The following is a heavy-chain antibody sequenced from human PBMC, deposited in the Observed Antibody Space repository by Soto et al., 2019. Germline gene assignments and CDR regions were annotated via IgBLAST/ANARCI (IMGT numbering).Heavy chain of an antibody. CDR2: IYYSGST. CDR1: GGSITSYY. V-gene: IGHV4-59*01. D-gene: IGHD2-21*01. Sequence: QVQLQESGPGLVKPSETLSLTCSVSGGSITSYYWSWIRQPPGKGLEWIGYIYYSGSTNYNPSLTSRVTISVDTSNNQFSLKLSSVRAADTAVYYCASRGAYCGGDCYFDLWGRGTLFTVSS. J-gene: IGHJ2*01. CDR3: ASRGAYCGGDCYFDL.